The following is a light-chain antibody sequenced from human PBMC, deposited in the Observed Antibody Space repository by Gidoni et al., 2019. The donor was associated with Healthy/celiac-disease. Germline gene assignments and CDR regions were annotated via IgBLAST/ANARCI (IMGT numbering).Light chain of an antibody. CDR1: ALPKQY. V-gene: IGLV3-25*03. CDR2: KDS. Sequence: SYDLTQPPSVSVSPGQTARITCSGDALPKQYASWYQHKPGKAPVLVIYKDSERPSGIPERFSGSSPGTTVTLTISGVQADDEADYYCQSADSSGTYPVVFGGGTKLTVL. J-gene: IGLJ2*01. CDR3: QSADSSGTYPVV.